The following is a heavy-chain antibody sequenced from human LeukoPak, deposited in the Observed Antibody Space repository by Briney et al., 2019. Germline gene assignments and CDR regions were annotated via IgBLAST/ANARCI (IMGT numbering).Heavy chain of an antibody. CDR2: IYPGDSDT. J-gene: IGHJ4*02. V-gene: IGHV5-51*01. CDR1: GYSFTSYW. D-gene: IGHD1-26*01. Sequence: GESLKISCKGSGYSFTSYWIGWVRQMPGKGLEWMGIIYPGDSDTRYSPSFQGQVTISADKSISTAYLQWSSLKASGTAMYYCARPSFSGSYYEGYYFDYWGQGTLVTVSS. CDR3: ARPSFSGSYYEGYYFDY.